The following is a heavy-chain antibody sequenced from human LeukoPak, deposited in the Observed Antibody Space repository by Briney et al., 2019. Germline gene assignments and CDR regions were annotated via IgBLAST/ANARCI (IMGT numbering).Heavy chain of an antibody. Sequence: GGSLRLSCAASGFTFSSYSMNWVRQAPGKGLEWVSSISSSSSYIYYADSVKGRFTISRDNAKNSLYLQMNSLRAEDTAVYYCARDRGSSGWYTHYYYYYYMDVWGKGTTVTVSS. J-gene: IGHJ6*03. CDR3: ARDRGSSGWYTHYYYYYYMDV. V-gene: IGHV3-21*01. D-gene: IGHD6-19*01. CDR2: ISSSSSYI. CDR1: GFTFSSYS.